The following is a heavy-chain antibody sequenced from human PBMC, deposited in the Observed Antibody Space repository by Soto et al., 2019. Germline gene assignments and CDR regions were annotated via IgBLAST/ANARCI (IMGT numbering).Heavy chain of an antibody. CDR3: EIHEVDGPGFHAFDI. CDR2: IYPGDSDT. J-gene: IGHJ3*02. Sequence: GEAHNRSAKGRGCHFIIYFVGFVHHLPGKGLEWIGIIYPGDSDTRYSPSFQGQVTISADKSISTAFLQWSSLKASDTAIYYFEIHEVDGPGFHAFDIWGQGTMVTVSS. V-gene: IGHV5-51*07. D-gene: IGHD6-19*01. CDR1: GCHFIIYF.